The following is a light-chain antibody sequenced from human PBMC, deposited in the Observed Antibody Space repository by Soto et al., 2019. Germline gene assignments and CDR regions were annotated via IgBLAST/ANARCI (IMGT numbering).Light chain of an antibody. V-gene: IGKV3-11*01. Sequence: EIVLTQSPATLSLSPGERATLSCRASQSVSSYLAWYQQKPGQAPRLLIYDASNRATGIPARFSSSGSGTDFTLTISSLEPEDFAVYYCQQRSNWWTVGQGTKVDIK. CDR3: QQRSNWWT. CDR1: QSVSSY. CDR2: DAS. J-gene: IGKJ1*01.